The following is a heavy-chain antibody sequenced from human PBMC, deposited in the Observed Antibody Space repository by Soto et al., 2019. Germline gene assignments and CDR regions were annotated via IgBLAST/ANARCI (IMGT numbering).Heavy chain of an antibody. D-gene: IGHD1-26*01. V-gene: IGHV3-11*01. CDR1: AFTFSDYY. CDR3: VRGASLNFDY. Sequence: PGGSLRLSCAASAFTFSDYYMNWIRQAPGKGLEWVSYISGSGSTIYYVDSVKGRFTISRDNAKNSLYLQMNSLRAEDTAFYYCVRGASLNFDYWGQGTLVTVSS. CDR2: ISGSGSTI. J-gene: IGHJ4*02.